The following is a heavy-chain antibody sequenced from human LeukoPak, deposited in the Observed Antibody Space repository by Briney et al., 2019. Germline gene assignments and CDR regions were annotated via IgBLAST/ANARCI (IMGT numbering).Heavy chain of an antibody. J-gene: IGHJ6*03. D-gene: IGHD3-10*01. Sequence: GESLKISCKGSGYSFTNYWIGWVRQMPGKGLEWMGIIYPGDSDTRYSPSFQGQVTISADKSISTAYLQWSSLKASDTAMYYCARHWVTPGNYYYYMDVWGKGTTVTVSS. CDR2: IYPGDSDT. CDR3: ARHWVTPGNYYYYMDV. V-gene: IGHV5-51*01. CDR1: GYSFTNYW.